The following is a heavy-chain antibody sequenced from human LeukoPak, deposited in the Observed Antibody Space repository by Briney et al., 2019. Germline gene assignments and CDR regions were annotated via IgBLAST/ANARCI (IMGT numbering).Heavy chain of an antibody. CDR1: GFTFSSYG. CDR2: ISYDGSNK. J-gene: IGHJ3*02. V-gene: IGHV3-30*18. D-gene: IGHD3-22*01. CDR3: AKDYYDSSGYYRHAFDI. Sequence: GGSLRLSCAASGFTFSSYGMHWVRQAPGKGLEWVAVISYDGSNKYYADSVKGRFTISRDNFRNTLYLQMNSLRGEDTAIYYCAKDYYDSSGYYRHAFDIWGQGTMVTVSS.